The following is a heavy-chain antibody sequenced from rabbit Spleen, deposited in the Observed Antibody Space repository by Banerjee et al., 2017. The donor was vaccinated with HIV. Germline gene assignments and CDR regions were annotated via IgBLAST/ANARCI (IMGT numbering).Heavy chain of an antibody. V-gene: IGHV1S40*01. D-gene: IGHD4-2*01. CDR1: GFSFSSNW. CDR2: IDTNDGDT. J-gene: IGHJ4*01. CDR3: ARSGYAGWGGDGDLTGNKL. Sequence: QSLEESGGDLVKPGGTLTLTCTVSGFSFSSNWICWVRQAPGKGLEWIACIDTNDGDTDYANWPKGRFTCSKPSSTTVTLQMTSLTAADTATYFCARSGYAGWGGDGDLTGNKLWGPGTLVTVS.